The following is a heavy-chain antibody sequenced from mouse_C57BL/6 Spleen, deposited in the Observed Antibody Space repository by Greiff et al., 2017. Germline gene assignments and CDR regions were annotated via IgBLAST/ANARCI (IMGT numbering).Heavy chain of an antibody. CDR3: AREDYDPYAMDY. Sequence: DVQLQESGPGLVKPSQSLSLTCSVTGYSITSGYYWNWIRQFPGNKLEWMGYISYDGSNNYNPSLKNRISITRDTSKNQFFLKLNSVTTEDTATYYCAREDYDPYAMDYWGQGTSVTVSS. V-gene: IGHV3-6*01. CDR1: GYSITSGYY. J-gene: IGHJ4*01. CDR2: ISYDGSN. D-gene: IGHD2-4*01.